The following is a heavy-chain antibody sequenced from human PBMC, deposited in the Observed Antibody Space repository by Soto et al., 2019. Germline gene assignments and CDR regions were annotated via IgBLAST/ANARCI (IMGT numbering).Heavy chain of an antibody. D-gene: IGHD1-26*01. J-gene: IGHJ4*02. CDR2: INPNSGGT. CDR3: ARPYSGSYNAYFDY. CDR1: GYTFTGYY. Sequence: ASVKVSCKASGYTFTGYYMHWVRQAPGQGLEWMGWINPNSGGTNYAQKFQGWVTMTRDTSISTAYMELSRLRSDDTAVYYCARPYSGSYNAYFDYWGQGTLVTVSS. V-gene: IGHV1-2*04.